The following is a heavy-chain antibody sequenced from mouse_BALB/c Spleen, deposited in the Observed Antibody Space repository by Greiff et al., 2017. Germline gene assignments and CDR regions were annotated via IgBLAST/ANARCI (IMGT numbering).Heavy chain of an antibody. Sequence: QVQLQQPGAELVRPGASVKLSCKASGYTFTSYWINWVKQRPGQGLEWIGNIYPSDSYTNYNQKFKDRATLTVDKSSSTAYMQLSSPTSEDSAVYYCTRSYSDYWGQGTTLTVSS. CDR2: IYPSDSYT. J-gene: IGHJ2*01. CDR3: TRSYSDY. CDR1: GYTFTSYW. V-gene: IGHV1-69*02.